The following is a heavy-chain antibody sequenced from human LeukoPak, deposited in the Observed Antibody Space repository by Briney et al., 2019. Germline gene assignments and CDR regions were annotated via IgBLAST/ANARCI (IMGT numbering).Heavy chain of an antibody. CDR3: ARVVAVTGTPDYYMDV. CDR1: GYVFTGYY. V-gene: IGHV1-2*02. D-gene: IGHD6-19*01. CDR2: INPNSSGT. J-gene: IGHJ6*03. Sequence: ASVKLSCKASGYVFTGYYMHWVRHAPGQGNEWMGCINPNSSGTNYAQKFQGRLTMTRDTSISTAYMDMNRLRSDDTAVYYCARVVAVTGTPDYYMDVWGKGTTVTVSS.